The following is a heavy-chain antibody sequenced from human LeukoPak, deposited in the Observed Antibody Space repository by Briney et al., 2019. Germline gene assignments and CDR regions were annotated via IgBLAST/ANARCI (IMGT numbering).Heavy chain of an antibody. J-gene: IGHJ4*02. D-gene: IGHD3-16*02. CDR2: ISSSGSTI. Sequence: GGSLRLSCAASGFTFSNYWMHWVRQAPGKGLEWVSYISSSGSTIYYADSVKGRFTISRDNAKNSLYLQMNSLRAEDTAVYYCARDLYDYVWGSYRYTRAVDYWGQGTLVTVSS. CDR1: GFTFSNYW. CDR3: ARDLYDYVWGSYRYTRAVDY. V-gene: IGHV3-11*04.